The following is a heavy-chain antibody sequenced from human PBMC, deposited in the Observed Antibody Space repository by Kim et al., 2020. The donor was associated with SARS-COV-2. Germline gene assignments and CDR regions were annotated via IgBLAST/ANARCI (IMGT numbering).Heavy chain of an antibody. CDR1: GFTFSDYY. Sequence: GGSLRLSCAASGFTFSDYYMSWIRQAPGKGLEWVSYISSSGSTIYYADSVKGRFTISRDNAKNSLYLQMNSLRAEDTAVYYCARDPRSVLRYFDWTNDYWGQGTLVTVSS. V-gene: IGHV3-11*01. CDR2: ISSSGSTI. D-gene: IGHD3-9*01. J-gene: IGHJ4*02. CDR3: ARDPRSVLRYFDWTNDY.